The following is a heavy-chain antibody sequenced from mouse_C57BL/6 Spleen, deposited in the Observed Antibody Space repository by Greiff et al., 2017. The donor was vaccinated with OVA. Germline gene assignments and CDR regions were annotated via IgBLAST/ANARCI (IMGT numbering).Heavy chain of an antibody. CDR2: ISDGGSYT. V-gene: IGHV5-4*01. D-gene: IGHD2-1*01. CDR1: GFTFSSYA. CDR3: ARDGNYGYYFDY. Sequence: EVNLVESGGGLVKPGGSLKLSCAASGFTFSSYAMSWVRQTPEKRLEWVATISDGGSYTYYPDNVKGRFTISRDNAKNNLYLQMSHLKSEDTAMYYCARDGNYGYYFDYWGQGTTLTVSS. J-gene: IGHJ2*01.